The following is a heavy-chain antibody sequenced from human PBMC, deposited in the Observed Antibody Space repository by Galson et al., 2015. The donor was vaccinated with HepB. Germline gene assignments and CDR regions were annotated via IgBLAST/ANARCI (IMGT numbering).Heavy chain of an antibody. Sequence: LRLSCAASGFTFSSYAMSWVRQAPGKGLEWVSTIHGSGGSTNYADSVKGRFTISRDNSKNTLYLQMISLRAEDTAVYYCAKHGDSSGYYYYYSAMDVWGQGTTVTVSS. CDR1: GFTFSSYA. V-gene: IGHV3-23*01. D-gene: IGHD3-22*01. CDR2: IHGSGGST. J-gene: IGHJ6*02. CDR3: AKHGDSSGYYYYYSAMDV.